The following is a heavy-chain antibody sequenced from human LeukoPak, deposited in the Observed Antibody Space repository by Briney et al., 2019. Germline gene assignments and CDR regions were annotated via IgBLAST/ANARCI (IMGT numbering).Heavy chain of an antibody. Sequence: PSETLSLTCTVSGGSISSYSWSWIRQPPGKGLEWIGYIYYSGSTSYNPSLKSRVIMSVDTSKNQFSLKLSSATAADTAVYYCARHGTLPYYYDSSGYPFLDYWGQGTLVTVSS. V-gene: IGHV4-59*08. CDR3: ARHGTLPYYYDSSGYPFLDY. CDR1: GGSISSYS. CDR2: IYYSGST. D-gene: IGHD3-22*01. J-gene: IGHJ4*02.